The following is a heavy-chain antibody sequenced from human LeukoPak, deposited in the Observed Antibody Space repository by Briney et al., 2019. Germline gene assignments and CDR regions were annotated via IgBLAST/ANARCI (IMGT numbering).Heavy chain of an antibody. V-gene: IGHV4-4*02. Sequence: SSETLSLTCGVSGGSISNTNWWSWVRQPPGQGLEWIGEISLTGLTNYNPSLESRVTVSLDKSKNQLPLNLTSVTAADTAVYYCSRENGAFSPFGYWGQGTLVTVPS. CDR3: SRENGAFSPFGY. D-gene: IGHD2-8*01. CDR2: ISLTGLT. J-gene: IGHJ4*02. CDR1: GGSISNTNW.